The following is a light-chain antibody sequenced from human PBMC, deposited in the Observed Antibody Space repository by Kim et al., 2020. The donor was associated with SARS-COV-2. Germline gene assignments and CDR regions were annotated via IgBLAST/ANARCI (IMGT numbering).Light chain of an antibody. J-gene: IGKJ1*01. CDR1: QSVTSSY. V-gene: IGKV3-20*01. CDR2: GAS. CDR3: QQYGSSPWT. Sequence: SPGERATPSCRASQSVTSSYLAWYQQKPGQAPRLLIYGASSRATGIPDRFSGSGSGTDFTLTISRVEPEDFAVYYCQQYGSSPWTFGQGTKVDIK.